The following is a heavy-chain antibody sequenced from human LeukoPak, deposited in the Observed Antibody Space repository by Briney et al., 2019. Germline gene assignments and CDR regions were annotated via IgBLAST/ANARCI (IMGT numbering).Heavy chain of an antibody. CDR1: GYTFTDYF. J-gene: IGHJ4*02. Sequence: ASVKVSCKASGYTFTDYFIHWVRQAPGQGLEWMGWINPNSGATNYAQKFQGRVTMTRDTSISTAYMELSRLRSDDTAVYYCARDPAIYYGSDYYFDYWGQGTLVTVSS. V-gene: IGHV1-2*02. CDR2: INPNSGAT. D-gene: IGHD3-10*01. CDR3: ARDPAIYYGSDYYFDY.